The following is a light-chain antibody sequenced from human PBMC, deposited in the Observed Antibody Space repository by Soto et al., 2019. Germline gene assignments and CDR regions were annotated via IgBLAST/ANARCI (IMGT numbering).Light chain of an antibody. Sequence: IQLPYSPSSLSASIRDRVTITCRASQDISYFLAWYQQKPGKAPTLLIYTTSNLQSGVPSRFSGSGSATHFTLTISSLQPEDFATYYCQQHYNTPRTFGQGTKVDI. CDR1: QDISYF. CDR2: TTS. V-gene: IGKV1-39*01. CDR3: QQHYNTPRT. J-gene: IGKJ1*01.